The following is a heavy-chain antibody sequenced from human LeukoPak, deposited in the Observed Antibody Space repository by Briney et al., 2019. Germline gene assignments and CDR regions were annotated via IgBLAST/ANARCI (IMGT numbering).Heavy chain of an antibody. CDR2: ISYDGSNK. V-gene: IGHV3-30-3*01. CDR1: GFTFSSYA. J-gene: IGHJ4*02. D-gene: IGHD4-17*01. CDR3: ARDLATVTSSPPHY. Sequence: PGGSLRLSCAASGFTFSSYAMHWVRQAPGKGLEWVAVISYDGSNKYYADSVKGRFTISRDNSKNTLYLQMNSLRAEDTAVYYCARDLATVTSSPPHYWGQGTLVTVSS.